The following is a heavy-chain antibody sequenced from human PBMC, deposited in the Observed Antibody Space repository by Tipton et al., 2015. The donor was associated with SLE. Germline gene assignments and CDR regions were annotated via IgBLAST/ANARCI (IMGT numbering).Heavy chain of an antibody. CDR3: ARGITGTAGYFDY. CDR1: GFTFSSYS. Sequence: SLRLSCAASGFTFSSYSMNWVRQAPGKGLEWVSSISSSSSYIYYADSVKGRFTISRDNAKNSLYLQMNSLRAEDTAVYYCARGITGTAGYFDYWGQGTLVTVSS. CDR2: ISSSSSYI. J-gene: IGHJ4*02. V-gene: IGHV3-21*01. D-gene: IGHD1-7*01.